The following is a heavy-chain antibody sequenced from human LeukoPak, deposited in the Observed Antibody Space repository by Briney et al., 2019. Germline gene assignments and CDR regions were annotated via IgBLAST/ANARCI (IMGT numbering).Heavy chain of an antibody. CDR2: VYYSGST. Sequence: SETLSLTCTASGGSISSYFWSWIWQPPGKGLEWIGYVYYSGSTNYNPSLKSRVTISVDTSKNQFSLKLSSVTAADTAVYYCARVLDLSKRGLDAFDIWGQGTMVTVSS. CDR1: GGSISSYF. V-gene: IGHV4-59*01. CDR3: ARVLDLSKRGLDAFDI. J-gene: IGHJ3*02. D-gene: IGHD3-16*01.